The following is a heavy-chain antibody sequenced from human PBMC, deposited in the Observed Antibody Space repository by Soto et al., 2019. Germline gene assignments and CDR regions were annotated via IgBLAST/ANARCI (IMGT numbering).Heavy chain of an antibody. D-gene: IGHD3-22*01. CDR1: GGTFSSYA. Sequence: QVQLVQSGPEVKKPGSSVKVSCKAPGGTFSSYAITWVRQAPGQGLEWLGGVLPFFGTANYAQKFQGRVTITADESTSTAYMELSSLRSEDTAVYYCARDRGPSSGYYPYWFDPWGQGTLVTVSS. J-gene: IGHJ5*02. V-gene: IGHV1-69*12. CDR3: ARDRGPSSGYYPYWFDP. CDR2: VLPFFGTA.